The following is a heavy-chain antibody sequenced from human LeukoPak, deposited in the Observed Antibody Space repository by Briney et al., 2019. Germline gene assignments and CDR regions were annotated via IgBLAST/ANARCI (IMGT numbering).Heavy chain of an antibody. CDR1: GGSISSYY. CDR3: ARVHPHIVVVPAASYYYMDV. V-gene: IGHV4-59*01. CDR2: IYYSGST. J-gene: IGHJ6*03. Sequence: SETLSLTCTVSGGSISSYYWSWIRQPPGQGLEWIGYIYYSGSTNYNPSLNTRVTISVDTSKNQFSLKLSSVTAADTAVYYCARVHPHIVVVPAASYYYMDVWGKGTTVTVSS. D-gene: IGHD2-2*01.